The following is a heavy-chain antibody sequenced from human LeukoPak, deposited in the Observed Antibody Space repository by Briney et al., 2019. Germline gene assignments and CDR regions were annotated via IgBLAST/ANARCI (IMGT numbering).Heavy chain of an antibody. CDR2: IWSDATNE. J-gene: IGHJ4*02. Sequence: PGGSLRLPCEASGFTFSHFGMHWLRQAPGKGLEWVAVIWSDATNEYYSESVKGRFTISRDNFKNTVSLQMHSLRAEDTAVYYCAKDAQRVFDYSNSLEHWGQGSMVTVSS. CDR1: GFTFSHFG. V-gene: IGHV3-33*06. D-gene: IGHD4-11*01. CDR3: AKDAQRVFDYSNSLEH.